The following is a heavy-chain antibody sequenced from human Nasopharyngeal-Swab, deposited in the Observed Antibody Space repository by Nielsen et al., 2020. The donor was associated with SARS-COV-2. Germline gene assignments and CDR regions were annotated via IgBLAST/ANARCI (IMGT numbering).Heavy chain of an antibody. Sequence: SETLSPPCRPHGLSFRGYPWGWTRQSPGKGREWIGDITLSGNTNSNPALKSRVTMSVATSTDEFSLKLTSVTAADTAIYFCARVNNGGGIVPASYSFFMDVWGKGTSVAVSS. CDR3: ARVNNGGGIVPASYSFFMDV. CDR1: GLSFRGYP. CDR2: ITLSGNT. V-gene: IGHV4-34*01. J-gene: IGHJ6*03. D-gene: IGHD2-2*01.